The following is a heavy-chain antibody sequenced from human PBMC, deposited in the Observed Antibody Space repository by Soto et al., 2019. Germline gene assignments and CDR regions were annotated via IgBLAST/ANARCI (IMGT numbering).Heavy chain of an antibody. Sequence: GGSLRLSCAVSGFTFSDSAMHWVRQASGEGLEWVGRVRSKAKTYATAYAASVKGRFTISRDDSKNTAYLQMNSLKTEDTAVYYCVRGSSCSNGVRYNLGWFGPWGQGTLVTVSS. CDR1: GFTFSDSA. CDR2: VRSKAKTYAT. V-gene: IGHV3-73*01. D-gene: IGHD2-8*01. J-gene: IGHJ5*02. CDR3: VRGSSCSNGVRYNLGWFGP.